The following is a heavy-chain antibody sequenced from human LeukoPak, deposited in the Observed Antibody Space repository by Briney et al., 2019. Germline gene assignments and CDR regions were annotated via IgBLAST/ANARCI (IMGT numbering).Heavy chain of an antibody. Sequence: GASVKVSCKASGYTFTGYYIHWVRQAPGHGLEWMGRINPNSGGINYAQNFQGRVTMTRDTSTSTAYMELSRLRSDDTAVYYCARAHVVPAAQEIDYWGQGTLVTVSS. D-gene: IGHD2-2*01. V-gene: IGHV1-2*06. CDR2: INPNSGGI. CDR1: GYTFTGYY. CDR3: ARAHVVPAAQEIDY. J-gene: IGHJ4*02.